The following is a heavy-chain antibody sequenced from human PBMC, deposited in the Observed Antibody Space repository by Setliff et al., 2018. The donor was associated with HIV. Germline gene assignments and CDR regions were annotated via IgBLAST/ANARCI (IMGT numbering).Heavy chain of an antibody. CDR1: GGSISSGGYF. V-gene: IGHV4-61*10. CDR2: IYYSGST. Sequence: KPSETLSLTCTVSGGSISSGGYFWSWIRQAAGKGLEWIGSIYYSGSTYYNPSLKSRVTISVDTSKNQFSLKLSSVTAADTAVYYCARQVGNKVLFDSWGQGTLVTVSS. J-gene: IGHJ4*02. D-gene: IGHD7-27*01. CDR3: ARQVGNKVLFDS.